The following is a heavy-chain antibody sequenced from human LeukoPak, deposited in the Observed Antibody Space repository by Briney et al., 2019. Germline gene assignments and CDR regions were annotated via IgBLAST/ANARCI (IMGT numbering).Heavy chain of an antibody. CDR3: ARGSGYSYGFAPSDY. V-gene: IGHV1-69*04. D-gene: IGHD5-18*01. J-gene: IGHJ4*02. Sequence: GASVKVSCKASGGTFSSYAISWVRQAPGQGLEWMGRIIPILGIANYAQKFQGRVTITADKSTSTAYMELSSLRSEDTAVYYCARGSGYSYGFAPSDYWGQGTLVTVSS. CDR2: IIPILGIA. CDR1: GGTFSSYA.